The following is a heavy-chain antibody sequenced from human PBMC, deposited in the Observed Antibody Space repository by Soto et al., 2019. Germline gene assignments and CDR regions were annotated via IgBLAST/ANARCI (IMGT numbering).Heavy chain of an antibody. J-gene: IGHJ4*02. D-gene: IGHD2-8*02. Sequence: EVQVLESGGGLVQPGGSVRLSCAASGFTFSNFVMNWVRQVPGKGLEWVSSITDSGGRTFYAASVRGRFTISRDNSKDTLFLQMDSLRVEVTALYYCAKAENTGTDGSPGSWGQGTLVTVSS. V-gene: IGHV3-23*01. CDR2: ITDSGGRT. CDR3: AKAENTGTDGSPGS. CDR1: GFTFSNFV.